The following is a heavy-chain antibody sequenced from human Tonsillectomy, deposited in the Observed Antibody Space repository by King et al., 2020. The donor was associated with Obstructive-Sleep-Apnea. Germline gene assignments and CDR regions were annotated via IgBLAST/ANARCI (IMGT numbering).Heavy chain of an antibody. J-gene: IGHJ4*02. CDR1: GFTFSSYG. CDR3: AQWELLDY. D-gene: IGHD1-26*01. Sequence: VQLVESGGGLVQPGGSLRLSCAASGFTFSSYGMNWVRQAPGKGLEWISYISSSSSSIYYADSVKGRFTISRDNAKNSLYLQMNSLRADDTAVYYCAQWELLDYWGQGTLVTVSS. CDR2: ISSSSSSI. V-gene: IGHV3-48*04.